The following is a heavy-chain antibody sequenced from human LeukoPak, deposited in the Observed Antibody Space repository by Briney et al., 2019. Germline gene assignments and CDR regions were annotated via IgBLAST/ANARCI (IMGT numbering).Heavy chain of an antibody. Sequence: PSETLSLTCTVSGGSISSSYWSWIRQPPGKGLEWIGYMYDSGSTNYNPSLKSRVTISLDTSKNQLSLRLNSVTAADTAVYYCARWDYGSGSYFDYWGQGTLVTVSS. CDR3: ARWDYGSGSYFDY. CDR1: GGSISSSY. J-gene: IGHJ4*02. V-gene: IGHV4-59*08. CDR2: MYDSGST. D-gene: IGHD3-10*01.